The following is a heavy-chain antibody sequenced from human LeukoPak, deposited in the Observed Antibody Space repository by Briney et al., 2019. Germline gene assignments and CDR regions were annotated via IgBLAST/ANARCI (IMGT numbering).Heavy chain of an antibody. J-gene: IGHJ4*02. D-gene: IGHD3-22*01. CDR1: GGSISSYY. V-gene: IGHV4-59*08. CDR2: IYYSGST. Sequence: PSETLSLTCTVSGGSISSYYWSWIRQPPGKGLEWIGYIYYSGSTNYNPSLKSRVTISVDTSKNQFSLKLSSVTAADTAVYYCARVLGFYDSSGYYPYYFDYWGQGTLVTVSS. CDR3: ARVLGFYDSSGYYPYYFDY.